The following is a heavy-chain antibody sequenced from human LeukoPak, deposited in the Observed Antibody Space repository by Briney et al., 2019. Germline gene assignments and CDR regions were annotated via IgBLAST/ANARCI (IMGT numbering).Heavy chain of an antibody. D-gene: IGHD5-24*01. CDR2: INWNGGST. J-gene: IGHJ4*02. Sequence: LSGGSLRLSCAASGFTFDDYGMSWVRQAPGKGLEWVSGINWNGGSTGYADSVKGRFTISRDNAKNTLYLQMNSLRPEDTAVYYCAGGSRRDGYDYWGQGTLVTVSS. V-gene: IGHV3-20*04. CDR1: GFTFDDYG. CDR3: AGGSRRDGYDY.